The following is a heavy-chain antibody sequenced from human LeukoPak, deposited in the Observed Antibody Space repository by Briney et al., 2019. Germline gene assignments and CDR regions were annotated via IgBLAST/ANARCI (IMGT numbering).Heavy chain of an antibody. CDR1: GGTFSSYA. Sequence: SVKVSCKASGGTFSSYAISWVRQAPGQGLEWMGGIIPIFGTANYAQKFQGRVTITADESTSTAYMELSSLRSEDTAVYYCARGNGDIVATIWRFDYWGQGTLVTVSS. D-gene: IGHD5-12*01. J-gene: IGHJ4*02. V-gene: IGHV1-69*13. CDR2: IIPIFGTA. CDR3: ARGNGDIVATIWRFDY.